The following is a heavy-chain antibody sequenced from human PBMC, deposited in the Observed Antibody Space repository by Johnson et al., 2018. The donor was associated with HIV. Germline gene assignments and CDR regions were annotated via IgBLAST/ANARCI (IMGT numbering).Heavy chain of an antibody. D-gene: IGHD6-13*01. Sequence: VESGGGVVQPGKSLRLSCAASGFTFNDFGMHWVRQAPGKGLEWVAFIRYDGSNKYYADSVKGRFTISRDDSKNTLYLQMNNLRVDDTGVYYCARDGDSQQLPLGDAFDVWGHGTLVTVSS. CDR2: IRYDGSNK. CDR1: GFTFNDFG. V-gene: IGHV3-33*01. J-gene: IGHJ3*01. CDR3: ARDGDSQQLPLGDAFDV.